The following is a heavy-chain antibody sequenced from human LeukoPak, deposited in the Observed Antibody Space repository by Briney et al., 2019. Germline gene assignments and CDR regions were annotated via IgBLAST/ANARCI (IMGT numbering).Heavy chain of an antibody. CDR3: ARAYWGYYYYYGMDV. CDR1: GYTFTSYD. V-gene: IGHV1-8*01. Sequence: GASVKVSCKASGYTFTSYDINWVRQATGQGLEWMGWMNPNSGNTGYARKFQGRVTMTRNTSISTAYMELSSLRSEDTAVYYCARAYWGYYYYYGMDVWGQGTTVTVSS. J-gene: IGHJ6*02. D-gene: IGHD7-27*01. CDR2: MNPNSGNT.